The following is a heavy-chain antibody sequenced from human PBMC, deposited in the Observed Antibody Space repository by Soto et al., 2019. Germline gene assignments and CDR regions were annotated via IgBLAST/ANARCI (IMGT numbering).Heavy chain of an antibody. CDR1: GYTFSNYG. CDR2: ISAYNGNT. J-gene: IGHJ4*02. Sequence: QVQLVQSGAEVKKPGASVKVSCKASGYTFSNYGISWVRQAPGQGLEWMGWISAYNGNTKYAQKPQGXXTXSTDTSTSTAYMELRSLRSDDTAVYYCARDSPPVDYWGQGTLVTVSS. CDR3: ARDSPPVDY. V-gene: IGHV1-18*01.